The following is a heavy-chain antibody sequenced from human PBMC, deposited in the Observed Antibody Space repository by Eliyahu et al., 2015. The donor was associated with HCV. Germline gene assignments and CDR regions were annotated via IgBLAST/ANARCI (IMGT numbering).Heavy chain of an antibody. CDR2: INAGKGNT. CDR3: ARGSAWYFDY. J-gene: IGHJ4*02. CDR1: GYTFTTNA. D-gene: IGHD3-10*01. Sequence: QVQLVQSGAEVKKPGDSVKISCKASGYTFTTNANQWVRQGPGQRLEWMGGINAGKGNTKYSQKFQDRITITRDTSASTAYMELSSLTSEDTAVYYCARGSAWYFDYWGQGTLVTVSS. V-gene: IGHV1-3*01.